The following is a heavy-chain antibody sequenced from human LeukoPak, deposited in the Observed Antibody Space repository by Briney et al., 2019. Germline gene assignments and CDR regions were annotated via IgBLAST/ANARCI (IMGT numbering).Heavy chain of an antibody. CDR1: GFTFTSTA. CDR3: ASDPPYTSSSAW. V-gene: IGHV1-58*01. D-gene: IGHD2-2*01. Sequence: SVKVSCKASGFTFTSTAVQWVRQARGQRLEWIGWILVGSGNTNYAQMFQERVTLTWDVSTSTAYMVLSSLRSEDTAIYYCASDPPYTSSSAWWGQGTLVTVSS. CDR2: ILVGSGNT. J-gene: IGHJ4*02.